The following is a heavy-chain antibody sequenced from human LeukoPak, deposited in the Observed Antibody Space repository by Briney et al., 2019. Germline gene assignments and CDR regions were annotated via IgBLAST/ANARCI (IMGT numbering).Heavy chain of an antibody. Sequence: GGSLRLSCAASGFTFSNAWMSWVRQAPGKGLEWVGRIKSKTDGGTTDYAAPVKGRFTISRDDSKNTLYLQMNSLKTEDTAVYYCTTDDSGYEQGFDYWGQGTLVTVSS. CDR3: TTDDSGYEQGFDY. D-gene: IGHD5-12*01. V-gene: IGHV3-15*01. J-gene: IGHJ4*02. CDR2: IKSKTDGGTT. CDR1: GFTFSNAW.